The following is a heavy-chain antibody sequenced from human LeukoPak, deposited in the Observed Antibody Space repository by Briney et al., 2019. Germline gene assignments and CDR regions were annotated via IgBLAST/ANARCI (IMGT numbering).Heavy chain of an antibody. CDR3: VRGGGGTGTFDY. D-gene: IGHD1-1*01. Sequence: GGSLRLSCAASGFTVSRNYMSWVRQAPGKGLGWVSVIYSGGNTYYADSVKGRFTISRHNLKNTLYLQMNSLRAEDTAVYYCVRGGGGTGTFDYWGQGTLVTVSS. CDR2: IYSGGNT. CDR1: GFTVSRNY. V-gene: IGHV3-53*04. J-gene: IGHJ4*02.